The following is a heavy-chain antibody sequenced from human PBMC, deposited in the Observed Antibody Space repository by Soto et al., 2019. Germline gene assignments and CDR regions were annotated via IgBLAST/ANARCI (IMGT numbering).Heavy chain of an antibody. CDR3: ARDLLPYCSSTSCRPSDAFDI. J-gene: IGHJ3*02. V-gene: IGHV1-46*01. CDR1: GYTFTSYY. Sequence: GASVKVSCKASGYTFTSYYMHWVRQAPGQGLEWMGIINPSGGSTSYAQKFQGRVTMTRDTSTSTVYIELSSLRSEDTAVYYCARDLLPYCSSTSCRPSDAFDIWGQGTMVTVSS. CDR2: INPSGGST. D-gene: IGHD2-2*01.